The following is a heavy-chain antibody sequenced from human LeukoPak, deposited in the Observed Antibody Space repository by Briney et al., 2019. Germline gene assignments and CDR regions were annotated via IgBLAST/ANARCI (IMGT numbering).Heavy chain of an antibody. CDR1: GFTFSSYA. D-gene: IGHD5-12*01. J-gene: IGHJ5*02. CDR3: ARVAYSGYDYQNSWVDP. Sequence: HPGGSLRLSCAASGFTFSSYAMHWVRQAPGKGLEWVALISCDGSNKYYADSVKGRFTISRDNSRNTLYLQMNSLRAEDRAVYYGARVAYSGYDYQNSWVDPWGQGTLVTVSS. V-gene: IGHV3-30*04. CDR2: ISCDGSNK.